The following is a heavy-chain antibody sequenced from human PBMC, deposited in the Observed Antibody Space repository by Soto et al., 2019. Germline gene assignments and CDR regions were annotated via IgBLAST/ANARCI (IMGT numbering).Heavy chain of an antibody. V-gene: IGHV3-23*01. CDR2: SSGSGGST. CDR1: GFTFSSYA. D-gene: IGHD4-17*01. Sequence: EVQLLESGGGLVQPGGSLRLSCAASGFTFSSYAMSWVRQAPGQGLEWGSASSGSGGSTYYEDSVKGRCNSSRDNSKNTLYLQMNSLRAEDTAVYYCAKTTVTTIYFDYWGQGTLVTVSS. J-gene: IGHJ4*02. CDR3: AKTTVTTIYFDY.